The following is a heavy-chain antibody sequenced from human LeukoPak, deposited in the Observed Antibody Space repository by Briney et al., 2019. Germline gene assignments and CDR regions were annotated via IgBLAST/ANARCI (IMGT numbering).Heavy chain of an antibody. CDR2: IYYSGST. D-gene: IGHD6-19*01. CDR1: GGSIGSYY. V-gene: IGHV4-59*01. J-gene: IGHJ4*02. Sequence: PSETLSLTCTVSGGSIGSYYWSWIRQPPGKGLEWIGYIYYSGSTNYNPSLKSRVTISVDTSKNQFSLKLSSVTAADTAVYYCARGSGWEETDYWGQGTLVTVSS. CDR3: ARGSGWEETDY.